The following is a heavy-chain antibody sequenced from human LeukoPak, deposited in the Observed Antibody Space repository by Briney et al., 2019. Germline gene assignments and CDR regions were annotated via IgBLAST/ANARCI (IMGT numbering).Heavy chain of an antibody. Sequence: PGGSLRLSCEASGFTVSRNYMSWVRQAPGKGLEWVSVIFSGGSTYYADSVRGRFTISRDNSKNTLYLQMNSLKAEDTAMYYCAKTTIMGATRWFDPWGQGTLVTVSS. CDR2: IFSGGST. CDR1: GFTVSRNY. V-gene: IGHV3-66*01. J-gene: IGHJ5*02. D-gene: IGHD1-26*01. CDR3: AKTTIMGATRWFDP.